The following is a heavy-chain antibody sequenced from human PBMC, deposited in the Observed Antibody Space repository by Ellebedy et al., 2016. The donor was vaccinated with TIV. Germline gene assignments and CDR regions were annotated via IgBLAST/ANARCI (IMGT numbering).Heavy chain of an antibody. Sequence: ASVKVSXXASGYTFTSYGISWVRQAPGQGLEWMGWISAYNGNTNYAQKLQGRVTMTTDTSTSTAYMELRSLRSDDTAVYYCAREGFYYDSSGTFDYWGQGTLVTVSS. CDR1: GYTFTSYG. V-gene: IGHV1-18*01. J-gene: IGHJ4*02. CDR3: AREGFYYDSSGTFDY. CDR2: ISAYNGNT. D-gene: IGHD3-22*01.